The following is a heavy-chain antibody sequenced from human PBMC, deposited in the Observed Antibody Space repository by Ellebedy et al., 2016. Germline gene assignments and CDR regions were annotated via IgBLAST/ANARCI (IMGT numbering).Heavy chain of an antibody. CDR1: GGSFSGYY. Sequence: SETLSLTCAVYGGSFSGYYWSWICQPPGKGLEWIGEINHSGSTNYNPSLKSRVTISVDTSKNQFSLKLSSVTAADTAVYYCASSRGTVTHDYWGQGTLVTVSS. V-gene: IGHV4-34*01. CDR2: INHSGST. CDR3: ASSRGTVTHDY. D-gene: IGHD4-17*01. J-gene: IGHJ4*02.